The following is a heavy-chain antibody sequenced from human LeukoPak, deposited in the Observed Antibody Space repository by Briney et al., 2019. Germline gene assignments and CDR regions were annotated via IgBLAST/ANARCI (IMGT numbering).Heavy chain of an antibody. Sequence: PGGSLRLSCADSGFTFSNYAMSWVRQAPGKGLEWVSAISGSGGSTYYADSVKGRFTISIDNSKNTLYLQMNSLRAEDTAVYYCAKDQFGIRVASTFDYVVQGTLVTVSS. V-gene: IGHV3-23*01. J-gene: IGHJ4*02. CDR1: GFTFSNYA. CDR3: AKDQFGIRVASTFDY. CDR2: ISGSGGST. D-gene: IGHD6-19*01.